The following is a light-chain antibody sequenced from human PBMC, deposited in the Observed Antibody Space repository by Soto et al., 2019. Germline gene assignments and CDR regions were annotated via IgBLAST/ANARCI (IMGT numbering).Light chain of an antibody. V-gene: IGKV3-20*01. J-gene: IGKJ1*01. CDR2: DAS. CDR3: QQYGSSGT. Sequence: EIVMTQSPATLSVSPGGRATLSCRASQSISNTLAWYQQKPGQAPRLLIYDASNRATGIPARFRGSGSGTDFTLTISRLEPEDFAVYYCQQYGSSGTFGQGTKVDIK. CDR1: QSISNT.